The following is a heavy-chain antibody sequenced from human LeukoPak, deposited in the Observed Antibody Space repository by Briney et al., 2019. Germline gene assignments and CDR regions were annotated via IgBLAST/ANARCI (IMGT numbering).Heavy chain of an antibody. D-gene: IGHD5-12*01. V-gene: IGHV1-2*02. J-gene: IGHJ5*02. CDR3: ARALVATIVGHWFDP. Sequence: GASVKVSCKASGYTFTGYYMHWVRQAPGQGLEWMGWINPNSGGTNYAQKFQGRVTMTRDTSISTAYMELSRLRSDDTAVYFCARALVATIVGHWFDPWGQGTLVTVSS. CDR1: GYTFTGYY. CDR2: INPNSGGT.